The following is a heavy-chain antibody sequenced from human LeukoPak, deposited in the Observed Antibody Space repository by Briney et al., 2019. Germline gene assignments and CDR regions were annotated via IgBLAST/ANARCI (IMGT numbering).Heavy chain of an antibody. CDR2: IKSKTDGGTT. CDR3: TADYYDSSGDDY. J-gene: IGHJ4*02. Sequence: GGSLRLSCAASGFTFSNAWMSWVRQAPGKGLEWVGRIKSKTDGGTTDYAAPVKGRFTISRDDSKNTLYLQMNSLKTEDTAVCYCTADYYDSSGDDYWGQGTLVTVSS. CDR1: GFTFSNAW. V-gene: IGHV3-15*01. D-gene: IGHD3-22*01.